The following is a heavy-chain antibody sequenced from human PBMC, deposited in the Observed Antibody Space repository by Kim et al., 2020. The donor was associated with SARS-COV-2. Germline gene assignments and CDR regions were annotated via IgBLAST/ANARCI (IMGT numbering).Heavy chain of an antibody. Sequence: SETLSLTCAVYGGSFSGYYWSWIRQPPGKGLXXIGXXXHSXSTNYNPSLKSRVTXPVDXXKNQXPLKLXSVTXXNTAVYYCAXGSSXXVRRXNWYXXLWGXXTLXXVSS. CDR2: XXHSXST. J-gene: IGHJ2*01. CDR1: GGSFSGYY. D-gene: IGHD6-13*01. CDR3: AXGSSXXVRRXNWYXXL. V-gene: IGHV4-34*01.